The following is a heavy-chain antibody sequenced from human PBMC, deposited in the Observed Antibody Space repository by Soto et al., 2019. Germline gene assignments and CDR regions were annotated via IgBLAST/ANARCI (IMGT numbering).Heavy chain of an antibody. J-gene: IGHJ6*02. CDR1: GGSINSGCYY. V-gene: IGHV4-31*03. D-gene: IGHD3-16*02. CDR2: IFYSGST. CDR3: ARDALVLYRGMDV. Sequence: KTSETLSLTCTVSGGSINSGCYYWSWIRQHPGKGLEWIGYIFYSGSTYYNPSLKSRVTISVDTSKNHFSLKLSSVTAADTAVYYCARDALVLYRGMDVWGQGTMVTVYS.